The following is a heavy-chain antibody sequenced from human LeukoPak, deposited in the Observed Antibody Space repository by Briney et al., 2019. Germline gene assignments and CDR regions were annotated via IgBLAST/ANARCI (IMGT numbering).Heavy chain of an antibody. V-gene: IGHV1-2*02. D-gene: IGHD2-15*01. CDR3: ARGPPVEGYCSGGSCKDAFDI. CDR1: GYTFTGYY. CDR2: INPNSGGT. J-gene: IGHJ3*02. Sequence: GASVKVSCKASGYTFTGYYMHWVRQAPGQGLEWMGWINPNSGGTNYAQKFQGRVTMTRGTSISTAYMELSRLRSDDTAVYYCARGPPVEGYCSGGSCKDAFDIWGQGTMVTVSS.